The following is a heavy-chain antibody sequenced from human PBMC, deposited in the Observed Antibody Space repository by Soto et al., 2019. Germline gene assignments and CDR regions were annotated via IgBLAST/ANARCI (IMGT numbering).Heavy chain of an antibody. J-gene: IGHJ5*02. CDR3: TTLGP. Sequence: QVQLVQSGAEVKKPGSSVMVSCKGSGDTLNRFTISWVRQAPGQGLEWMGRITPILNATNNAPKLQGRVTITADKSTNAAYMELTSLTSDDTAVYYCTTLGPWGQGTLVTVSP. V-gene: IGHV1-69*08. D-gene: IGHD3-3*01. CDR1: GDTLNRFT. CDR2: ITPILNAT.